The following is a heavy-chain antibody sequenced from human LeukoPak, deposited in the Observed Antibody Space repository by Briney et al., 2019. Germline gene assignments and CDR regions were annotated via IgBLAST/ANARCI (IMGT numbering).Heavy chain of an antibody. CDR1: GFTFDDYA. D-gene: IGHD3-22*01. CDR2: ISWNSVSI. CDR3: AKDTSGYLSFDX. Sequence: PGGSLRLSCAASGFTFDDYAMHWVRQVPGKGLEWVSGISWNSVSIGYADSVKGRFTISRDNAKNSLYLQMNSLRAEDMALYYCAKDTSGYLSFDXWGQGTLVTVS. J-gene: IGHJ5*02. V-gene: IGHV3-9*03.